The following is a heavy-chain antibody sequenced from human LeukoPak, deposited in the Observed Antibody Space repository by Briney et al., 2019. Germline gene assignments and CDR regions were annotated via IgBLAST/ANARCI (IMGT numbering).Heavy chain of an antibody. CDR3: ARGPAFDY. V-gene: IGHV4-59*01. CDR1: GGSISSYY. J-gene: IGHJ4*02. Sequence: SETLSLTCTVSGGSISSYYWSWIRQPLGKGLEWIGYIFYSGSTKYNPSLKSPVTISLDTSKNQFSLRLSSVTAADTAVYYCARGPAFDYWGQGTLVTVSS. CDR2: IFYSGST.